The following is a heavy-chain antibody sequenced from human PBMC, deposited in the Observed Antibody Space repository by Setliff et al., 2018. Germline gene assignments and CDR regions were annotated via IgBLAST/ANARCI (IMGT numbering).Heavy chain of an antibody. CDR1: GGSISTNGYY. D-gene: IGHD3-22*01. V-gene: IGHV4-39*07. CDR2: MYFSGST. Sequence: PSETLSLTCTVSGGSISTNGYYWGWIRQPPGKGLEWIGSMYFSGSTYYNPSLKSRVTISIDKSKNQFSLKMSSVTAADTAVYYCARAPRYFDSTGSYFDGWGQGTLVTVSS. J-gene: IGHJ4*02. CDR3: ARAPRYFDSTGSYFDG.